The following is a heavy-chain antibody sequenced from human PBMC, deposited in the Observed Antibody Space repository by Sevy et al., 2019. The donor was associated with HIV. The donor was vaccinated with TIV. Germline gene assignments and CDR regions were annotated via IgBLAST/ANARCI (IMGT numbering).Heavy chain of an antibody. CDR3: ARTEQQLVYYYYYGMDV. Sequence: GGSLRLSCAASGFTFSSYAMHWVRQAPGKGLEWVAVISYDGSNKYYADSVKGRFTISRDNSKNTLYLQMNSLRAEDTAVYYCARTEQQLVYYYYYGMDVWAKGPRSPSP. D-gene: IGHD6-13*01. J-gene: IGHJ6*02. V-gene: IGHV3-30-3*01. CDR2: ISYDGSNK. CDR1: GFTFSSYA.